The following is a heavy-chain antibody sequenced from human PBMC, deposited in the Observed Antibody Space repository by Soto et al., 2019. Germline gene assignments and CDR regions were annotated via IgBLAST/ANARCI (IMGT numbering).Heavy chain of an antibody. D-gene: IGHD3-10*01. CDR1: GGSISSDNYY. Sequence: QVQLQESGPGLVKPSQTLSLTCTVSGGSISSDNYYWSWIRQHPGKGLEWIGYIHSNGITYYNPSLKSRVTIAKGPSNSQFSLKLSSVTAADTAVYYCVRDGPYHGSGSYSWFDPWGQGTLVTVSS. V-gene: IGHV4-31*03. CDR3: VRDGPYHGSGSYSWFDP. CDR2: IHSNGIT. J-gene: IGHJ5*02.